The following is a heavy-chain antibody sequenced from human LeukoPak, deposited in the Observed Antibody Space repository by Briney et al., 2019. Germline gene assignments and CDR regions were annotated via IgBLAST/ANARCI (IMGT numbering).Heavy chain of an antibody. V-gene: IGHV1-8*01. Sequence: GSVKVSFNASGYTFTSYDINWGRQTTGEGVEWMERMNPNSGNTGYAQKFQGRVTMTRNTSISTAYMELSSLRSEDTAVYYCARPLRSAIAAAGRGFGYWGQGTLVTVSS. J-gene: IGHJ4*02. D-gene: IGHD6-13*01. CDR1: GYTFTSYD. CDR2: MNPNSGNT. CDR3: ARPLRSAIAAAGRGFGY.